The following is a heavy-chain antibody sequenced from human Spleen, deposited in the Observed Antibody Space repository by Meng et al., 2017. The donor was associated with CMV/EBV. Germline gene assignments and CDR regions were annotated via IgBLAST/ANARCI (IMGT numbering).Heavy chain of an antibody. Sequence: GGSLRLSCAGSGFTVSTNYMSWVRQPPGKGLEWVSVINTGGNTDYAASVKGRFTISRGSSENTVYLHMNSLRVDDTAVYYCARGGLGSRGYSYLEYWGQGTLVTVSS. CDR1: GFTVSTNY. V-gene: IGHV3-53*01. J-gene: IGHJ4*02. CDR3: ARGGLGSRGYSYLEY. CDR2: INTGGNT. D-gene: IGHD5-18*01.